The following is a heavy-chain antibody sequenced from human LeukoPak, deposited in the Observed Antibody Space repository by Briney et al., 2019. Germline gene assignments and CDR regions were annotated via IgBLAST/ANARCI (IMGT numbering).Heavy chain of an antibody. V-gene: IGHV1-69*05. CDR3: ARSGGYSSGWYDY. CDR1: GGTFSSYA. CDR2: IIPIFGTA. J-gene: IGHJ4*02. D-gene: IGHD6-19*01. Sequence: ASVKVSYKASGGTFSSYAISWVRQAPGQGLEWMGRIIPIFGTANYAQKFQGRVTITTDESTSTAYMELSSLRSEDTAVYYCARSGGYSSGWYDYWGQGTLVTVSS.